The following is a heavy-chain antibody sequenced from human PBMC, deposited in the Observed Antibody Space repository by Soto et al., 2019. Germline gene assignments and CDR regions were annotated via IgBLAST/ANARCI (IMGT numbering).Heavy chain of an antibody. CDR3: ARDRITIFGVVIYYYGMDV. Sequence: GASVKVSCKASGGTFSSYAISCVRQAPGQGLEWMGGIIPIFGTANYAQKFQGRVTITADESTSTAYMELSSLRSEDTAVYYCARDRITIFGVVIYYYGMDVWGQGTTVTVSS. CDR1: GGTFSSYA. V-gene: IGHV1-69*13. D-gene: IGHD3-3*01. J-gene: IGHJ6*02. CDR2: IIPIFGTA.